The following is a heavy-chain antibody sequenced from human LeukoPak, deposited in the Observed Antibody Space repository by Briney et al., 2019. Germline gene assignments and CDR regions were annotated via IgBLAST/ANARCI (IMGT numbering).Heavy chain of an antibody. CDR3: ARRRITTPLDV. CDR2: MNPNSGNT. V-gene: IGHV1-8*01. D-gene: IGHD3-10*01. J-gene: IGHJ6*04. Sequence: ASVKVSCKASGYTFTSYDINWVRQATGQGLEWMGWMNPNSGNTGYAQKFQGRVTMTRNTSINTAYMELSRLRSDDTAVYYCARRRITTPLDVWGKGTTVTVSS. CDR1: GYTFTSYD.